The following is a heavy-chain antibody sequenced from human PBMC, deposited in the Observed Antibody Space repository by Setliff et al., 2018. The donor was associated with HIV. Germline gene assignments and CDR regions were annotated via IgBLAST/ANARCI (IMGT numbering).Heavy chain of an antibody. V-gene: IGHV4-34*01. Sequence: NPSETLSLTCAVYGGSISGYYWSWIRQSPGKGLEWIGEINDYGNTNYKPSLQSRVTMSVDKSLNQFSLKLTSVTAADTAVYYCARCAYYNFWSGYYCDYWGQGTLVTVSS. CDR1: GGSISGYY. CDR3: ARCAYYNFWSGYYCDY. J-gene: IGHJ4*02. D-gene: IGHD3-3*01. CDR2: INDYGNT.